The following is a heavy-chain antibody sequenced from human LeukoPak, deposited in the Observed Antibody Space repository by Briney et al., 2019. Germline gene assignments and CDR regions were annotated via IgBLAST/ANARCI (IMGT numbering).Heavy chain of an antibody. CDR2: ISSNGGST. CDR1: GFTFISYA. CDR3: ANLPSGADTYYYYGMDV. J-gene: IGHJ6*02. D-gene: IGHD3-10*01. V-gene: IGHV3-64*04. Sequence: PGGSLRPSCSASGFTFISYAMHWVRKPPGKGLEYVSPISSNGGSTYYADSVKGRFTISRDNSKNTLYLQMNSLRAEDTAVYYCANLPSGADTYYYYGMDVWGQGTTVTVSS.